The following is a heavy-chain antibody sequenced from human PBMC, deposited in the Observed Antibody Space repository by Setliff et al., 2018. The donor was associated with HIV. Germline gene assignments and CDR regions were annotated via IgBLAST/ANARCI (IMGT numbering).Heavy chain of an antibody. Sequence: SETLSLTCTVSGVSISSNYYFWGWIRQPPGKGLEWIGSIHYSGSAYYNPSLKSRVTISVDTSKNQFSLKLNSVTAADTAVFYCARHRVITGSFDYWGQGALVTVSS. CDR3: ARHRVITGSFDY. D-gene: IGHD3-10*01. J-gene: IGHJ4*02. CDR1: GVSISSNYYF. CDR2: IHYSGSA. V-gene: IGHV4-39*01.